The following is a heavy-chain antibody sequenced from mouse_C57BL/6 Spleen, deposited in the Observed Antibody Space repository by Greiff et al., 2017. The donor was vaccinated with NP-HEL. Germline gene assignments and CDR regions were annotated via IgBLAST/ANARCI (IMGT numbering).Heavy chain of an antibody. CDR1: GYTFTSYW. J-gene: IGHJ3*01. CDR2: IYPGSGST. Sequence: QVQLQQPGAELVKPGASVKMSCKASGYTFTSYWITWVKQRPGQGLEWIGDIYPGSGSTNSNEKFKSKATLTVDTSSSTAYMQLSSLTSEDSAVYYCATSGHYYGSSYAWFAYWGQGTLVTVSA. V-gene: IGHV1-55*01. D-gene: IGHD1-1*01. CDR3: ATSGHYYGSSYAWFAY.